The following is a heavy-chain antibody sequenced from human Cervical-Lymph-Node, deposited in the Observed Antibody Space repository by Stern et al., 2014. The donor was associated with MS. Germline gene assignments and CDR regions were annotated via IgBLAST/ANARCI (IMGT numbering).Heavy chain of an antibody. CDR3: ARERGRAGPAMADY. J-gene: IGHJ4*02. D-gene: IGHD5-18*01. CDR1: GYTFAGNY. V-gene: IGHV1-2*02. Sequence: AQLEESGAEVKKPGASVKVSCKTSGYTFAGNYIHWVRQAPGQGLEWMGRINPNSGGTNYAQKFQGRVTMTRDTSITTASMELSRLRFDDTAIYYCARERGRAGPAMADYWGQGTLVTVSS. CDR2: INPNSGGT.